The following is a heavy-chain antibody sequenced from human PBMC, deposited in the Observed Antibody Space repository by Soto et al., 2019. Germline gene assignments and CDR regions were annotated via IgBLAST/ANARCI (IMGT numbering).Heavy chain of an antibody. CDR3: MTGGGPEWHGYPEDY. CDR1: GYIFTSRH. CDR2: INPANHGT. J-gene: IGHJ4*02. Sequence: QVQLVQSGAEVKQPGASVKVSCRASGYIFTSRHVHWVRQAPGQGPVWLGIINPANHGTVYAPRFQGRVILHADTSTNTVYMELNRLRSDDTALYYCMTGGGPEWHGYPEDYWGQGTPVAVSS. D-gene: IGHD5-18*01. V-gene: IGHV1-46*01.